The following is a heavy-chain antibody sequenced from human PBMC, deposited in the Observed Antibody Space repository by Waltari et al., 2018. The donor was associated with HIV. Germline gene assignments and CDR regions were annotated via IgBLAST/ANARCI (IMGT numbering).Heavy chain of an antibody. V-gene: IGHV3-21*01. CDR2: LSSSSNCI. CDR1: GFSFGGYS. CDR3: SRDGGCPPNRWFDP. Sequence: EVHLVESGGGLVKRGGSLRRSCAASGFSFGGYSMNWVRLAPGKGVGWVTSLSSSSNCIDYADSLKGQFTISRDNANNSLYLQMNSLGAEDTAVYYCSRDGGCPPNRWFDPWGQGTLVTVSS. J-gene: IGHJ5*02. D-gene: IGHD2-15*01.